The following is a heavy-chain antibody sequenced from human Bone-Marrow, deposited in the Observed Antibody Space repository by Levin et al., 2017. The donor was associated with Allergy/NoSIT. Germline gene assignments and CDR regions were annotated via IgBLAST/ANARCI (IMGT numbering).Heavy chain of an antibody. CDR1: GFTFSNYA. Sequence: TGGSLRLSCAASGFTFSNYAMNWVRQAPGKGLEWVSTISHNGDTTYYADSVKGRFTISRDTSKNTLYLQMDSLRAEDTAVYYCGKARLPLFRYYDWLRDTFGHWGQGTLVTVSS. J-gene: IGHJ4*02. D-gene: IGHD3-9*01. V-gene: IGHV3-23*01. CDR3: GKARLPLFRYYDWLRDTFGH. CDR2: ISHNGDTT.